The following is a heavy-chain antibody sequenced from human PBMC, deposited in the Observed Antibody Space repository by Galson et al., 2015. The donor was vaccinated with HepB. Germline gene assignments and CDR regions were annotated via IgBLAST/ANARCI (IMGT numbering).Heavy chain of an antibody. V-gene: IGHV3-23*01. D-gene: IGHD1-26*01. J-gene: IGHJ6*02. CDR2: INDSGGST. CDR3: AKDRYSAQGFGLDV. Sequence: SLRLSCAASGLSFSRFAMGWVRQAPGKGLEWVSGINDSGGSTEYADSVKGRFTISRDNSKNTLYLQMNSLGAEDTAIYYCAKDRYSAQGFGLDVWGQGTTVIVSS. CDR1: GLSFSRFA.